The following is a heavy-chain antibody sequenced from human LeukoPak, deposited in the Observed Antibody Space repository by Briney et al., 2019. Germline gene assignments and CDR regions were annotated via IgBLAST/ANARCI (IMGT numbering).Heavy chain of an antibody. J-gene: IGHJ4*02. V-gene: IGHV4-59*01. CDR2: IYYSGST. CDR1: GGSISSYY. D-gene: IGHD3-10*01. Sequence: PSETLSLTCTVSGGSISSYYWGWIRQPPGKGLEWIGYIYYSGSTDYNPSLKGRVTISVDTSKNQFSLKLSSVTAADTAVYYCARDPGCYYTPDYWGQGTLVTVSS. CDR3: ARDPGCYYTPDY.